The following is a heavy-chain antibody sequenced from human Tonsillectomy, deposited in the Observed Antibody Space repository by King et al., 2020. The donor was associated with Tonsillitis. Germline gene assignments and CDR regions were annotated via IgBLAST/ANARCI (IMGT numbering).Heavy chain of an antibody. CDR3: ARDQNYYDSSGYYRGCFDY. Sequence: VQLQESGPGLVKPSETLSLTCTVSGGSISSYYWSWIRQPPGKGLEWIGYIYYSGSTNYNPSLKSRVTISVDTSKNQFSLKLSSVTAADTAVYYCARDQNYYDSSGYYRGCFDYWGQGTLVTVSS. V-gene: IGHV4-59*01. D-gene: IGHD3-22*01. CDR1: GGSISSYY. CDR2: IYYSGST. J-gene: IGHJ4*02.